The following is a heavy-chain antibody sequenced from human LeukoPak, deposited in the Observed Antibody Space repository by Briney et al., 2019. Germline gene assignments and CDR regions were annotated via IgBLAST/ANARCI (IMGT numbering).Heavy chain of an antibody. CDR1: GRSFSGYY. J-gene: IGHJ4*02. CDR2: INHSGST. CDR3: ARRRRQAFDY. Sequence: SETLSLTCAVYGRSFSGYYWSWIRQPPGKGLEWIGEINHSGSTNYNPSLKSRVTISVDTSKNQFSLKLSSVTAADTAVYYCARRRRQAFDYWGQGTLVTVSS. V-gene: IGHV4-34*01.